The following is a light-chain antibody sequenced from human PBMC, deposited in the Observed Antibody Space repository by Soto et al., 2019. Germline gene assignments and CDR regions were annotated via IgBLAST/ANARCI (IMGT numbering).Light chain of an antibody. V-gene: IGKV3-20*01. CDR2: GAS. CDR1: QSFSSSY. Sequence: EMVLTQSPGTLSLSPGEIATLSCSASQSFSSSYLAWYQQKPGQAPRLLLYGASTRATGIPDRFSGSGSGTDFTLTISRLEPEDFAVYYCQQFGGSPQTFGQGTKVDI. CDR3: QQFGGSPQT. J-gene: IGKJ1*01.